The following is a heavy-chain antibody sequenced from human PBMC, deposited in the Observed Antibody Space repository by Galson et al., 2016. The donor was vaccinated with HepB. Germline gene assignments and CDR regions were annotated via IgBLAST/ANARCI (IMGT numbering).Heavy chain of an antibody. Sequence: SLRLSCAASGFTFSSYAMHWVRQVPGKGLQWVALIASDGSNKFADSVRGRFTISRDNSKNTLYLQMNSLRAEDTAVYSCARVSSGRGGLFNYWGQGTLVTVSS. J-gene: IGHJ4*02. CDR2: IASDGSNK. CDR3: ARVSSGRGGLFNY. V-gene: IGHV3-30*04. D-gene: IGHD6-19*01. CDR1: GFTFSSYA.